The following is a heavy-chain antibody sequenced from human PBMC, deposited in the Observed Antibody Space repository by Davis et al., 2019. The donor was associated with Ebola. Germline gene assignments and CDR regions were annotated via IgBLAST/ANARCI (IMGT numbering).Heavy chain of an antibody. D-gene: IGHD3-3*01. CDR3: ARSGLSFGVVKYHYGMDV. CDR1: VITFSSYA. CDR2: ISGSGGTT. Sequence: GGSLRLSCADSVITFSSYAMTWVRQAPGKGLEWVSAISGSGGTTYYAGSVKGGFTVSRDNSKKTMYLQMNRLRAEDTAVYYCARSGLSFGVVKYHYGMDVWGKGTTVTVSS. V-gene: IGHV3-23*01. J-gene: IGHJ6*04.